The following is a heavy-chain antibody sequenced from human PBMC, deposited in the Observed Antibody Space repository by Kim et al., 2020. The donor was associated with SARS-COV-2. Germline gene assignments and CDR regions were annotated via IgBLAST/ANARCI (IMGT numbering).Heavy chain of an antibody. CDR3: AKKSGYSSSWYVDFDY. Sequence: SRKGRVTISRDNSKNTLYLQMNSLRAEDTAVYYCAKKSGYSSSWYVDFDYWGQGTLVTVSS. J-gene: IGHJ4*02. V-gene: IGHV3-23*01. D-gene: IGHD6-13*01.